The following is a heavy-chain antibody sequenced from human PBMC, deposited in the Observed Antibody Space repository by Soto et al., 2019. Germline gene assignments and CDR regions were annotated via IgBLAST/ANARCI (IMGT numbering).Heavy chain of an antibody. CDR1: GGTFSSYA. V-gene: IGHV1-69*12. CDR2: IIPIFGTA. D-gene: IGHD6-13*01. J-gene: IGHJ5*02. CDR3: ARDGPGQQLVHNGVP. Sequence: QVQLVQSGAEVKKPGSSVKVSCKASGGTFSSYAISWVRQAPGQGLEWMGGIIPIFGTANYAQKFQCRVTMTADESTRKAYMELSSLRYEDTAVDYCARDGPGQQLVHNGVPWGQGTLVTVSS.